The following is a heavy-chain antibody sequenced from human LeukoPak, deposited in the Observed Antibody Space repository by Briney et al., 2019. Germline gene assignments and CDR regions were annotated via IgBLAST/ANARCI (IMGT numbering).Heavy chain of an antibody. CDR3: ARGRDY. J-gene: IGHJ4*02. Sequence: PSETLSLTCAVSGGSFSGYYWSWIRQPPGKGLEWIGEINHSGSTNYNPYLKSRVTISVDTSKNQFSLKLSSVTAADTAVYYCARGRDYWGQGTLVTVSS. CDR2: INHSGST. CDR1: GGSFSGYY. V-gene: IGHV4-34*01.